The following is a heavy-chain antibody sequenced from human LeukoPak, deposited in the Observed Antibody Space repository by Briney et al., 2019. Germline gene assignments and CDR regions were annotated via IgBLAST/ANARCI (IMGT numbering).Heavy chain of an antibody. Sequence: ASVKVSCKTSGYTFIGYYMHWVRQAPGQGREWMGWINPNSGGTKYGQKFQGRVTMTRDTSISTVYMELSRLRSDDTAVYYCASEAAVTGDYFDYWGQGTLVTVSS. V-gene: IGHV1-2*02. CDR3: ASEAAVTGDYFDY. D-gene: IGHD2-21*02. CDR1: GYTFIGYY. CDR2: INPNSGGT. J-gene: IGHJ4*02.